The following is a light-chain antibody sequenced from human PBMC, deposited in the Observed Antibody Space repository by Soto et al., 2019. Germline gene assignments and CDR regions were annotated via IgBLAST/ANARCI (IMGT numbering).Light chain of an antibody. V-gene: IGKV3-20*01. CDR3: QPYGSSPPYT. CDR1: QSVSSSY. J-gene: IGKJ2*01. CDR2: GAS. Sequence: EIVLTQSPGTLSLSPGERATLSCRASQSVSSSYLAWYQQKPGQAPRLLIYGASSRATGIPDRFIGSGSGTDFTLTISRLEPEDFSVYYCQPYGSSPPYTFGQGTKMEIK.